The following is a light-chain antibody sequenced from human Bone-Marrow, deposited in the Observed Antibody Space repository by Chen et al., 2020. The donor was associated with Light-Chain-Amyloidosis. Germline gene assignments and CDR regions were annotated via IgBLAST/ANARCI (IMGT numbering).Light chain of an antibody. V-gene: IGLV10-54*04. CDR1: SYNVGNQG. Sequence: QAGLTQPPSVSKGLRQTATLTCTGNSYNVGNQGVAWLQQHQGHPPKLLSYRNDNRPSGSSERFSASRSGNTASLTITGLQPEDEADYYCSAWDISRSAVVFGGGTKLTVL. J-gene: IGLJ2*01. CDR2: RND. CDR3: SAWDISRSAVV.